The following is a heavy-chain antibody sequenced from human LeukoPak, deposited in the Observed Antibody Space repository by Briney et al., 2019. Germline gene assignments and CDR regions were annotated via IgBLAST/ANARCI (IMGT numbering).Heavy chain of an antibody. J-gene: IGHJ4*02. CDR3: ARRSSGSPPYYFGY. CDR2: INSDGSSI. Sequence: GGSLRLSCAASGFTFSSHWMHWVRQAPGKGLVWVSRINSDGSSISYADSVKGRFTISRDNAKNTLYLQMNSLRAEDTAVYYCARRSSGSPPYYFGYWGQGTLVTVSS. D-gene: IGHD1-26*01. CDR1: GFTFSSHW. V-gene: IGHV3-74*01.